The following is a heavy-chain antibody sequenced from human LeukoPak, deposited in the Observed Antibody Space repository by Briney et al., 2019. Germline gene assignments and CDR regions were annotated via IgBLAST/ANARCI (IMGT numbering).Heavy chain of an antibody. D-gene: IGHD1-7*01. CDR1: GFTVSSNY. V-gene: IGHV3-53*01. CDR3: ARGTDWNYVGWFDP. Sequence: PGGSLRLSCAASGFTVSSNYMSWVRQAPGKGLEWVSVIYSGGSTYYADSVKGRFTISRDNSKNTLYLQMNSLRAEDTAVYYCARGTDWNYVGWFDPWGQGTLVTVSS. CDR2: IYSGGST. J-gene: IGHJ5*02.